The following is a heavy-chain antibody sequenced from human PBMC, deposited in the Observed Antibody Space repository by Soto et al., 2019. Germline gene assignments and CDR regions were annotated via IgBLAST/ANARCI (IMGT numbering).Heavy chain of an antibody. V-gene: IGHV4-59*01. CDR1: GGSISSYY. CDR3: ARAWGYAFDF. J-gene: IGHJ3*01. D-gene: IGHD7-27*01. CDR2: IYYSGST. Sequence: QVQLQESGPGLVKPSETLSLTCTVSGGSISSYYWSWIRQPPGKGLEWIGYIYYSGSTNYNPSLKSRVTISVDTSKNQFSLRLSSVTAADTAVYYCARAWGYAFDFWGQGKRVTVPS.